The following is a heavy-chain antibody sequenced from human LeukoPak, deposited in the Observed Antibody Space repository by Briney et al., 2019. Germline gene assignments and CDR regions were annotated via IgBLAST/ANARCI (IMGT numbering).Heavy chain of an antibody. CDR3: ARDDPYSSGSTGRWY. D-gene: IGHD6-19*01. CDR1: GYTFNRYG. Sequence: ASVKVSCKASGYTFNRYGMSWVRQAPGQGLEWMGWISAYNGSRNYARELQGRVSMTTDTATSTAYMELRSLRPDDTAVYYCARDDPYSSGSTGRWYWGQGTLVTVSS. J-gene: IGHJ4*02. V-gene: IGHV1-18*01. CDR2: ISAYNGSR.